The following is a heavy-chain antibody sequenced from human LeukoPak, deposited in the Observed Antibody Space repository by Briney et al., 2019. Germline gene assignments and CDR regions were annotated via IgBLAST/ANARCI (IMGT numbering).Heavy chain of an antibody. D-gene: IGHD3-22*01. CDR3: ARGYYDSNDSNRSNWFDP. Sequence: GGSLRLSCAASGFTFSSYWMHWVRQAPGKGLVWVSRLNTDGSSTIYADSVKGRFTISRDNAKNTLYLQKSSLRAEDTAVYYCARGYYDSNDSNRSNWFDPWGQGTLVTVSS. CDR1: GFTFSSYW. V-gene: IGHV3-74*01. J-gene: IGHJ5*02. CDR2: LNTDGSST.